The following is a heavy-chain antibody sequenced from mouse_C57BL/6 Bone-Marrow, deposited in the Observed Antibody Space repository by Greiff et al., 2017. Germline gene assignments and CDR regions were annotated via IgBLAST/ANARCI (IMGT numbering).Heavy chain of an antibody. Sequence: QVQLKESGAELVKPGASVKISCKASGYAFSSYWMNWVKQRPGKGLEWIGQIYPGDGDTNYNGKFKGKATLTADKSSSTAYMQLSSLTSEDSAVYFGARYDYYGSSWFAYWGQGTLVTVSA. CDR2: IYPGDGDT. V-gene: IGHV1-80*01. D-gene: IGHD1-1*01. CDR1: GYAFSSYW. J-gene: IGHJ3*01. CDR3: ARYDYYGSSWFAY.